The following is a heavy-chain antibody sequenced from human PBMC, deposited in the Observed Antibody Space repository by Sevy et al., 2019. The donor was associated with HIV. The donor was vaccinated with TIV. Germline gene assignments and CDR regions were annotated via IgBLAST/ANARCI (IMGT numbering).Heavy chain of an antibody. D-gene: IGHD3-3*01. J-gene: IGHJ5*02. CDR2: IYPDDSDT. V-gene: IGHV5-51*01. CDR1: GYSFSTYW. Sequence: GESLKISCKGSGYSFSTYWIAWVRQMPGKGLECMGIIYPDDSDTRYSPSFQGQVIISADKSISTAYLQWRSLKASDTAMYYCARHFSTYSDFWSDYYSPEATNWFDPWGQGTLVTVSS. CDR3: ARHFSTYSDFWSDYYSPEATNWFDP.